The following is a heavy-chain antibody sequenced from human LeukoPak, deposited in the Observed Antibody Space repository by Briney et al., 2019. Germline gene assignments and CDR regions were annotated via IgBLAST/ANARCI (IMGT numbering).Heavy chain of an antibody. CDR2: INPNSGGT. V-gene: IGHV1-2*02. Sequence: ASVKVSCKASGYTFTGYYMHWVRQAPGQGLEWMGWINPNSGGTNYAQKFQGRVTMTRDTSISTAYMELSRLRSDDTAVYYCARDLGGIVVVPAAMGHWFDPWGQGTLVTVSS. J-gene: IGHJ5*02. CDR3: ARDLGGIVVVPAAMGHWFDP. D-gene: IGHD2-2*01. CDR1: GYTFTGYY.